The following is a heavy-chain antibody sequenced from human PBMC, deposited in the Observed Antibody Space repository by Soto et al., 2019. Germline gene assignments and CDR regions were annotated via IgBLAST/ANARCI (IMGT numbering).Heavy chain of an antibody. CDR3: AKTIRGGYSSSWYYFDY. CDR2: ISGSGGST. CDR1: GFTFSSYA. J-gene: IGHJ4*02. Sequence: GGSLRRSGAASGFTFSSYAMSWVRQAPGKGLEWVSAISGSGGSTYYADSVKGRFTISRDNSKNTLYLQINSLRAEDTAVYYCAKTIRGGYSSSWYYFDYWGQRTLVTVSS. V-gene: IGHV3-23*01. D-gene: IGHD6-13*01.